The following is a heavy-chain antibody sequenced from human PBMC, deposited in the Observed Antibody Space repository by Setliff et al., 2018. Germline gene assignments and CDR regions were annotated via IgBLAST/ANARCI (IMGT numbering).Heavy chain of an antibody. V-gene: IGHV1-69*06. CDR3: ARARSFNWIDIDY. Sequence: GPQVKVSCKASGYTFTSYGFSWVRQAPGQGLEWMGRIIPIFGTANYAQKFQGRVTITADKSTSTAYMELSSLRSQDTAVYYCARARSFNWIDIDYWGQGTLVTVSS. CDR2: IIPIFGTA. D-gene: IGHD1-20*01. CDR1: GYTFTSYG. J-gene: IGHJ4*02.